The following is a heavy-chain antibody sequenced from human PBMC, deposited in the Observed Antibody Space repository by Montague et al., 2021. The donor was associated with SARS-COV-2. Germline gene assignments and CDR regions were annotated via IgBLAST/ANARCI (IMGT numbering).Heavy chain of an antibody. CDR1: GYSFTSYW. D-gene: IGHD3-10*01. J-gene: IGHJ4*02. CDR3: ARLSYYGSGSYPFDY. V-gene: IGHV5-51*01. Sequence: QSVAEVKTPGESLKISCKGSGYSFTSYWVGWVRQMPGKGLEWMGIIYPDDSDTRYRPSFQGQVTISADKSISTAYLQWSSLKASDTAMYYCARLSYYGSGSYPFDYWGQGTLVTVSS. CDR2: IYPDDSDT.